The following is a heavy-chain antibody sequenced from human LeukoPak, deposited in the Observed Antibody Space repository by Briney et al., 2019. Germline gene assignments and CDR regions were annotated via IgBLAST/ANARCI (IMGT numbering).Heavy chain of an antibody. CDR2: INAYNGNT. V-gene: IGHV1-18*01. CDR1: GYVFASYG. J-gene: IGHJ4*02. Sequence: ASVKVSYKASGYVFASYGLSWVRRAPGQGLEWMRWINAYNGNTKYAQKLQGRVTITADESTSTAYMELSSLRSEDTAVYYCARDLAARHAPTSFDYWGQGTLVTVSS. CDR3: ARDLAARHAPTSFDY. D-gene: IGHD6-6*01.